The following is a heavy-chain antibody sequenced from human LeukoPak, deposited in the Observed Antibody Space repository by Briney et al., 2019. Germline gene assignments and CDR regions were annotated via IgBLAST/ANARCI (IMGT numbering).Heavy chain of an antibody. Sequence: SETLSLTCAVYGGSFSGFYWSWIRQPPGKGLEWIGEINHGGSTNYNPSLKSRVTISVDTSKNQFSLRLSSVTAADTAVYYCARGYCSSTSCPDFDYWGQGTLVAVSS. CDR3: ARGYCSSTSCPDFDY. J-gene: IGHJ4*02. CDR2: INHGGST. D-gene: IGHD2-2*01. V-gene: IGHV4-34*01. CDR1: GGSFSGFY.